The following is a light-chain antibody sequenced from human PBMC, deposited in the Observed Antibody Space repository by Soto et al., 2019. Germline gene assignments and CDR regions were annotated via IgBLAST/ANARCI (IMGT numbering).Light chain of an antibody. Sequence: QSALTQPRSASGSPGQAVAISCSGTSSDVGGYNYVSWYQQHPGKAPKLMLYEVTKRPSGVPDRFSGSKSGNTASLTVSGLQAEHEADYYCSSYAGSNNVIFGGGTKVTVL. CDR3: SSYAGSNNVI. J-gene: IGLJ2*01. CDR1: SSDVGGYNY. V-gene: IGLV2-8*01. CDR2: EVT.